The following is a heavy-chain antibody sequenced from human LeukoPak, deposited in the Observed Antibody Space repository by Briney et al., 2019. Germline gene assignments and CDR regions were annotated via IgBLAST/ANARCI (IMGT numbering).Heavy chain of an antibody. D-gene: IGHD3-3*01. CDR3: ARESITIFGVVITSFDY. V-gene: IGHV1-69*05. Sequence: SVKVSCKASGGTFSSYAISWVRQAPGQGLEWMGRIIPIFGTANYAQKFQGRVTITTDESTSTAYMELSSLRSEDTAVYYCARESITIFGVVITSFDYWGQGTLVTVSS. CDR2: IIPIFGTA. J-gene: IGHJ4*02. CDR1: GGTFSSYA.